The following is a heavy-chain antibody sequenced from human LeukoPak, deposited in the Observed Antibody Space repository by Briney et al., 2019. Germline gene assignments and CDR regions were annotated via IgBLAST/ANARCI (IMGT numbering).Heavy chain of an antibody. CDR1: GFTFSSYG. D-gene: IGHD3-22*01. CDR3: ARGTGLRITMIVGPQDY. Sequence: GRSLRLSCAASGFTFSSYGMHWVRQAPGKGLEWVAVISYDGSNKYYADSVKSRFTISRDNSKNTLYLQMNSLRAEDTAVYYCARGTGLRITMIVGPQDYWGQGTLVTVSS. J-gene: IGHJ4*02. CDR2: ISYDGSNK. V-gene: IGHV3-30*03.